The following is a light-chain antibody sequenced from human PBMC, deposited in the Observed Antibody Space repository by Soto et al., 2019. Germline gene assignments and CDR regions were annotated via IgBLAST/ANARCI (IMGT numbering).Light chain of an antibody. CDR3: QQRTKWPRT. CDR2: DAS. J-gene: IGKJ1*01. CDR1: QSVGSY. V-gene: IGKV3-11*01. Sequence: EIVLTQSPATLSLSPGERATLSCRASQSVGSYLAWYQQKPGQSPRLLIYDASNRATGIPARFSGSGSGTDFTLTISSLEPADLAVYYCQQRTKWPRTFGQGTKVESK.